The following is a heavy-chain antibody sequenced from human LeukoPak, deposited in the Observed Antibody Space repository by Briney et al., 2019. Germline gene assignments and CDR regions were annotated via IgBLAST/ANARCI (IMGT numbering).Heavy chain of an antibody. D-gene: IGHD2-15*01. J-gene: IGHJ6*02. Sequence: SETLSLTCTVSGGSISSSSYDWGWLRQPPGKGLEWIGSIYYSGSTYYNPSLKRPVTISGDTSKNQFSLKLSSVTAADTAVYYCARSAPVGGSSRRYYYYGMDVWGQGTTVTVSS. V-gene: IGHV4-39*01. CDR2: IYYSGST. CDR1: GGSISSSSYD. CDR3: ARSAPVGGSSRRYYYYGMDV.